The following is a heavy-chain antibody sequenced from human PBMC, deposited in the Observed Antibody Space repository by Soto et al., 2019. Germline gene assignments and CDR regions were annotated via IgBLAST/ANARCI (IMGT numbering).Heavy chain of an antibody. CDR1: GGSISSYY. CDR3: ARYSAAAGTLEGGGFDY. V-gene: IGHV4-59*01. Sequence: SETLSLTCTVSGGSISSYYWSWIRQPPGKGLEWIGYIYYSGSTNYNPSLKSRVTISVDTSKNQFSLKLSSVTAADTAVYYCARYSAAAGTLEGGGFDYWGQGTLVTVSS. CDR2: IYYSGST. J-gene: IGHJ4*02. D-gene: IGHD6-13*01.